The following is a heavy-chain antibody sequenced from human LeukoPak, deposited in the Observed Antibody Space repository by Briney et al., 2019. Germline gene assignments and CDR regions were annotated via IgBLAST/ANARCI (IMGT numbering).Heavy chain of an antibody. V-gene: IGHV2-5*02. Sequence: SGPTLVKPTQTLTLTCTFSGFSLSTSGVGVGWIRQPPGKALEWPALIYWDDDKRYSPSLKSRLTITKDTSKNQVVLTMTNMDPVDTATYYCAHRGPKEAVNHLFDYWGQGTLVTVSS. D-gene: IGHD1-14*01. CDR2: IYWDDDK. CDR1: GFSLSTSGVG. CDR3: AHRGPKEAVNHLFDY. J-gene: IGHJ4*02.